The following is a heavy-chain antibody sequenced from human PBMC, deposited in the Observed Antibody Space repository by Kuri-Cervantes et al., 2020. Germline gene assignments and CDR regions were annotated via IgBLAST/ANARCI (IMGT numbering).Heavy chain of an antibody. CDR1: EFTFSDAW. Sequence: GESLKISRVASEFTFSDAWMTWVRQSPGKGLEWVGRIKSKPEDGPIDYGPPAKNRFIISRDDSKNMVYLTMNSLKTEDTGVYYCTTGGPPYYYGSNGYKPFDHWGQGTLVTVSS. J-gene: IGHJ4*02. CDR3: TTGGPPYYYGSNGYKPFDH. V-gene: IGHV3-15*01. CDR2: IKSKPEDGPI. D-gene: IGHD3-22*01.